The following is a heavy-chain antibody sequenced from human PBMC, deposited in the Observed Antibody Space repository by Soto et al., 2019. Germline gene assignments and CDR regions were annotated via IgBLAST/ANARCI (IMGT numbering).Heavy chain of an antibody. V-gene: IGHV3-33*01. CDR3: ARGYYYDSSGYLTFDY. Sequence: GGSLRLSCAASGFTFSSYGMHWVRQAPGKGLEWVAVIWYDGSNKYYADSVKGRFTISRDNSKNTLYLQMNSLRAEDTAVYYCARGYYYDSSGYLTFDYWGQGTLVTVSS. CDR1: GFTFSSYG. CDR2: IWYDGSNK. J-gene: IGHJ4*02. D-gene: IGHD3-22*01.